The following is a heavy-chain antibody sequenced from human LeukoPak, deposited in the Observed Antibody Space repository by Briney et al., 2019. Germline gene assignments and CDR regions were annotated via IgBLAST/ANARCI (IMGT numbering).Heavy chain of an antibody. J-gene: IGHJ5*02. Sequence: PSETLSLTCTVSGGSISTYYWSWIRQPPGKGLEWIGYIYHSGSTNYNPSLKSRVTISVDTSQNQFSLKLSSVTAADTAVYYCARGAHVRMYDSNHNCFDPWGQGTLVTVSS. D-gene: IGHD3-22*01. V-gene: IGHV4-59*01. CDR2: IYHSGST. CDR1: GGSISTYY. CDR3: ARGAHVRMYDSNHNCFDP.